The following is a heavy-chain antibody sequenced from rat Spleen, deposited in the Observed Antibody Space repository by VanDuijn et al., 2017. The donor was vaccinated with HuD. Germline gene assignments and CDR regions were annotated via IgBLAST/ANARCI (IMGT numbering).Heavy chain of an antibody. J-gene: IGHJ2*01. CDR1: GFTFSDYA. CDR3: ARHGMGAKPHFDY. Sequence: EVQLVESGGGLVQPGRSLKLSCAASGFTFSDYAMAWVRQAPKKGLEWVATIIYDGSSTYYRDSVKGRFTISRDNAKSTLYLQMDSLRSEDTATYYCARHGMGAKPHFDYWGQGVMVTVSS. D-gene: IGHD1-12*02. V-gene: IGHV5-17*01. CDR2: IIYDGSST.